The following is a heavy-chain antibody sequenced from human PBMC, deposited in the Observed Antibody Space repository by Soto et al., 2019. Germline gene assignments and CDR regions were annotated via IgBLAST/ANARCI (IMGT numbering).Heavy chain of an antibody. V-gene: IGHV1-69*13. J-gene: IGHJ6*02. CDR1: GGTFSSYA. D-gene: IGHD1-26*01. CDR2: IIPIFGTA. CDR3: ARGPLSGSYYYYYGMEV. Sequence: SVKVSCKASGGTFSSYAISWVRQAPGQGLEWMGGIIPIFGTANYAQKFQGRVTITADESTSTAYMELSSLRSEDTAVYYCARGPLSGSYYYYYGMEVWGQGTTVTVSS.